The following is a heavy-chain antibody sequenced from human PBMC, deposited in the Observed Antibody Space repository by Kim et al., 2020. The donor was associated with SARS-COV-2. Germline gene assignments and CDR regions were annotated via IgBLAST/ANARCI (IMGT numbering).Heavy chain of an antibody. J-gene: IGHJ3*02. Sequence: ASVKVSCKASEYIFSNYYVHWVRQAPGQGLEWVGIIYPCGGITTYSQKFQRRVTLTRDTSTNTAYMELSSLRSEDTAVYYFSRENHSVDIWVQGTMVTV. CDR1: EYIFSNYY. V-gene: IGHV1-46*01. CDR3: SRENHSVDI. CDR2: IYPCGGIT.